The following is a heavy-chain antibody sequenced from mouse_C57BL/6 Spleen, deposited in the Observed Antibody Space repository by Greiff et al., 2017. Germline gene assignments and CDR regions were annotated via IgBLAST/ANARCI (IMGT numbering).Heavy chain of an antibody. CDR2: IYPRSGNT. CDR1: GYTFTSYG. V-gene: IGHV1-81*01. J-gene: IGHJ1*03. Sequence: VQLQQSGAELARPGASVKLSCKASGYTFTSYGISWVKQRTGQGLEWIGEIYPRSGNTYYNEKFKGKATLTADKSSSTAYMELRSLTSEDSAVYSCARKGDYGDDRGYWYFDVWGTGTTVTVSS. D-gene: IGHD2-2*01. CDR3: ARKGDYGDDRGYWYFDV.